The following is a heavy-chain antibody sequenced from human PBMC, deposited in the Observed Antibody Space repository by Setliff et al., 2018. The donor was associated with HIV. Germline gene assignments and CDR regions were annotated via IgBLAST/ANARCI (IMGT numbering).Heavy chain of an antibody. CDR3: ARHGNQWLVTIDY. CDR1: GDSIGTTTYY. CDR2: IYFSGSA. Sequence: SETLSLTCSVSGDSIGTTTYYWGWIRQSPEKGLEWIGSIYFSGSAYYNPSLESRVTISVDTSKNQFSLKLNSVTAADTAVYYCARHGNQWLVTIDYWGQGTLVTVSS. V-gene: IGHV4-39*01. D-gene: IGHD6-19*01. J-gene: IGHJ4*02.